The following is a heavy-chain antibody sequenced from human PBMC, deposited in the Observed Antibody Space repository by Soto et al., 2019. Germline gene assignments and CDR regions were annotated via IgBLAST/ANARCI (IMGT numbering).Heavy chain of an antibody. CDR3: ARDKVDKNLWFGDSSVFRGLYYFDGMDV. Sequence: GGSLRLSCAASGFTFSSYGMHWVRQAPGKGLEWVAVIWYDGSNKYYADSVKGRFTISRDNSKNTLYLQMNSLRAEDTAVYYCARDKVDKNLWFGDSSVFRGLYYFDGMDVGCQGTSVTVSS. CDR1: GFTFSSYG. CDR2: IWYDGSNK. V-gene: IGHV3-33*01. D-gene: IGHD3-10*01. J-gene: IGHJ6*02.